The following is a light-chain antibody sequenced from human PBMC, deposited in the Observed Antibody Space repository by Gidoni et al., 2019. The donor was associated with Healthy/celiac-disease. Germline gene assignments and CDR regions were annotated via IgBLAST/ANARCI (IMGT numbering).Light chain of an antibody. CDR3: MQGTHWPPT. CDR2: KVS. J-gene: IGKJ1*01. Sequence: DVVMTQSPLSLPVTLGQPASISCRSSQSLVHSDGNTYLNWFQQRPGQSPRRLIYKVSNRDSGVPDRFSGSGSGTDFTLKISRVEADDVGVYYCMQGTHWPPTFGQXTKVEIK. CDR1: QSLVHSDGNTY. V-gene: IGKV2-30*02.